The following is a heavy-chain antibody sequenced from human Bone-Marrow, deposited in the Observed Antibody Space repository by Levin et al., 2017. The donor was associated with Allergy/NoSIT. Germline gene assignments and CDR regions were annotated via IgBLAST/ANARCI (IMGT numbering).Heavy chain of an antibody. Sequence: SCAASGFTFRRQWMSLVRQAPGTGLEWVANIGLDGSEKSYVDSVKGRFIVSRDNAKNSLYLQMNSLRSEDTAVYYCARGPFWGQGTMVTVSS. V-gene: IGHV3-7*04. J-gene: IGHJ3*01. CDR2: IGLDGSEK. CDR1: GFTFRRQW. CDR3: ARGPF.